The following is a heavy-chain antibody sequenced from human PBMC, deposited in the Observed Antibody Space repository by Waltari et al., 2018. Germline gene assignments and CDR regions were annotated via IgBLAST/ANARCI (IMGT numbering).Heavy chain of an antibody. D-gene: IGHD2-8*01. J-gene: IGHJ4*02. Sequence: QVQLQESGPGLVKPSETLSLTCTVSGGSISSHYWSWIRQPPGKGLEWIGYIYYSGSTNYNPSLKSRVTISVDTSKNQFSLKLSSVTAADTAVYYCARGWVKWRFDYWGQGTLVTVSS. V-gene: IGHV4-59*11. CDR1: GGSISSHY. CDR2: IYYSGST. CDR3: ARGWVKWRFDY.